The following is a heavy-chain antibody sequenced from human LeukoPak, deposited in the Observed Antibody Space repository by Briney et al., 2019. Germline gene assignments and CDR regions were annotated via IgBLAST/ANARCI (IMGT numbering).Heavy chain of an antibody. CDR1: GYTFTSYY. Sequence: GASVKVSCKASGYTFTSYYMHWVRQAPGQGLEWMGIISPSGGSTSYAQKFQGRVTMTRDMSTSTVYMELSSLRSEDTAVYYCARVRKGSGWLDYWGQGTLVTVSS. CDR2: ISPSGGST. V-gene: IGHV1-46*01. CDR3: ARVRKGSGWLDY. J-gene: IGHJ4*02. D-gene: IGHD6-19*01.